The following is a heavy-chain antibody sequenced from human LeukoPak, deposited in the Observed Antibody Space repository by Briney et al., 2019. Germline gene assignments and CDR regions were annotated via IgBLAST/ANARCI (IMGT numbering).Heavy chain of an antibody. J-gene: IGHJ4*02. D-gene: IGHD1-7*01. V-gene: IGHV1-69*06. CDR1: GYTFTSYG. CDR2: IIPIFGTA. CDR3: ARAPRGHNWNYLIDY. Sequence: SVKVSCKASGYTFTSYGISWVRQAPGQGLEWMGGIIPIFGTANYAQKFQGRVTITADKSTSTAYMELSSLRSEDTAVYYCARAPRGHNWNYLIDYWGQGTLVTVSS.